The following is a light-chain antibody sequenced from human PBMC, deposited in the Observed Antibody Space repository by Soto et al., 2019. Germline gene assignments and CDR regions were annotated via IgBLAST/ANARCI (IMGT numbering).Light chain of an antibody. CDR1: SSDVGGNNY. J-gene: IGLJ2*01. CDR3: SSYAGSNKVI. V-gene: IGLV2-8*01. CDR2: EVT. Sequence: QSALTQPPSASGSPGQSVAISCTGTSSDVGGNNYVSWYQQHPGKAPKLMVYEVTKRPSGVPDRFSGSKSGNTASLTVSGLQAEDEADYYCSSYAGSNKVIFGGGTKRTVL.